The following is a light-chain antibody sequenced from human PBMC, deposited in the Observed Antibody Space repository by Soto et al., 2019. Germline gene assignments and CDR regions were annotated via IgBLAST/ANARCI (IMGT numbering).Light chain of an antibody. J-gene: IGLJ3*02. V-gene: IGLV1-47*01. Sequence: QSVLTQPPSASGTPGPRVTISCSGSSSNIGSNYVYWYQQLPGTAPKLLIYRNNQRHSGVPDRFSGSKSGTSASLAISGLRSEDEAEYYCAAWDDSLSGPVFGGGTTLTVL. CDR1: SSNIGSNY. CDR2: RNN. CDR3: AAWDDSLSGPV.